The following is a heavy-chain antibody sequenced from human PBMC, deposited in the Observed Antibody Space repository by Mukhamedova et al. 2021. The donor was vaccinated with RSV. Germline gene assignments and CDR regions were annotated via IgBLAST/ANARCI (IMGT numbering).Heavy chain of an antibody. J-gene: IGHJ4*02. Sequence: VRQAPGKGLEWVSGISWNSGNVDYADSVRGRFTTSRDNAKNSLYLQMNSLRPEDTALYYCAKDLGSGSGSYSYFDSWGQGTLVAV. V-gene: IGHV3-9*01. CDR2: ISWNSGNV. D-gene: IGHD3-10*01. CDR3: AKDLGSGSGSYSYFDS.